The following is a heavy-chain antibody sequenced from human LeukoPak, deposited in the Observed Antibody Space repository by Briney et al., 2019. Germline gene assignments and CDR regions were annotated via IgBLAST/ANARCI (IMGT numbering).Heavy chain of an antibody. V-gene: IGHV4-34*01. CDR1: GGSFSGYY. D-gene: IGHD3-10*01. Sequence: SETLSLTCAVYGGSFSGYYWTWIRQPPGNGLEWIAEINHSGSTNYNPSLKSRITVSVDTSKNQFSLKLRSVTAADTAMYYCARNRADGSGTYYQKNPLNFDSWGQGTLVTVSS. CDR2: INHSGST. J-gene: IGHJ4*02. CDR3: ARNRADGSGTYYQKNPLNFDS.